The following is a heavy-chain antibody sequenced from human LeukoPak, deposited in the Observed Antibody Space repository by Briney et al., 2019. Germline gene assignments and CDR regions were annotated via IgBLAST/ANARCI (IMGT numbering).Heavy chain of an antibody. CDR3: ARDWVYKIDY. D-gene: IGHD5-24*01. V-gene: IGHV3-74*01. CDR1: GFTFSSYV. CDR2: ISHDGII. J-gene: IGHJ4*02. Sequence: GGSLRLSCETAGFTFSSYVMHWVRRTPGNGLVWVSRISHDGIISYADSVKGRFTISRDNAKNTLTLQMNSLRVEDTAVYFCARDWVYKIDYWGRGTLVTVSS.